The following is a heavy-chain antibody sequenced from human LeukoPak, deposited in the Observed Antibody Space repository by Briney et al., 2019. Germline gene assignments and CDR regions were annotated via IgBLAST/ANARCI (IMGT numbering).Heavy chain of an antibody. Sequence: SETLSLTCAVYGGSFSGYYWSWIRQPPGKGLEWIGEINHSGSTNYNPSLKSRVTMSVDTSKNQFSLKLSSVTAADTAVYYCARELIVVVPAAIAFDIWGQGTMVTVSS. CDR3: ARELIVVVPAAIAFDI. CDR2: INHSGST. J-gene: IGHJ3*02. CDR1: GGSFSGYY. D-gene: IGHD2-2*01. V-gene: IGHV4-34*01.